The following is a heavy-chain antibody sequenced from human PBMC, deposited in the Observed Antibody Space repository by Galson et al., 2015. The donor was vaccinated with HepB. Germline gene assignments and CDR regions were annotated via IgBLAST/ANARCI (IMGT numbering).Heavy chain of an antibody. J-gene: IGHJ4*02. V-gene: IGHV7-4-1*02. CDR1: GYTFTSYA. CDR3: ARRPYCSGGSCYSLDY. CDR2: INTNTGNP. D-gene: IGHD2-15*01. Sequence: SVKVSCKASGYTFTSYAMNWVRQAPGQGLEWMGWINTNTGNPTYAQGFTGRFVFSLDTSVSTAYLQISGLKAEDTAVYYCARRPYCSGGSCYSLDYWGQGTLVTVSS.